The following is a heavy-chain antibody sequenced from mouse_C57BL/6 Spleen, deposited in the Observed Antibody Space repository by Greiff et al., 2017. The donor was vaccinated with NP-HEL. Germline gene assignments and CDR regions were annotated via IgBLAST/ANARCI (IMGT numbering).Heavy chain of an antibody. J-gene: IGHJ1*03. CDR1: GFSLTSYG. CDR2: IWRGGST. V-gene: IGHV2-5*01. CDR3: AKTLYDYDGGYFDV. D-gene: IGHD2-4*01. Sequence: QVHVKQSGPGLVQPSQSLSITCTVSGFSLTSYGVHWVRQSPGKGLEWLGVIWRGGSTDYNAAFMSRLSITKDNSKSQVFFKMNSLQADDTAIYYCAKTLYDYDGGYFDVWGTGTTVTVSS.